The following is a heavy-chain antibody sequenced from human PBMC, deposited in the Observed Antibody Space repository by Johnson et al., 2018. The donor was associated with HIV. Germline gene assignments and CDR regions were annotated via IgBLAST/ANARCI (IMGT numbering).Heavy chain of an antibody. D-gene: IGHD3-22*01. CDR3: AKGCRWLLERTYAFDI. V-gene: IGHV3-30*18. Sequence: QVQLVESGGGLVKPGGSVRLSCAVSGFTFSTYMSWVRQAPGKGLEWVAVISYDESNKYCADSVKGRFTISRDNSKNTMSLQMNSLRTEDTAVYYCAKGCRWLLERTYAFDIWGQGTMVTVSS. J-gene: IGHJ3*02. CDR1: GFTFSTY. CDR2: ISYDESNK.